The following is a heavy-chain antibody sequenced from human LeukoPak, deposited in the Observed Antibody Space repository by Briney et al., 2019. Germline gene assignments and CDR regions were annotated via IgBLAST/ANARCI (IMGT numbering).Heavy chain of an antibody. CDR3: ATGYYGDTADY. V-gene: IGHV4-39*01. D-gene: IGHD4-17*01. Sequence: PSETLSLTCTVSGGSISSSSYYWGWIRQPPGKGLEWIGSIYYSGSTYYNPSLKSRVTISVDTSKNQFSLKLSSVTAADTAVYYCATGYYGDTADYWGQGTLVTVSS. J-gene: IGHJ4*02. CDR2: IYYSGST. CDR1: GGSISSSSYY.